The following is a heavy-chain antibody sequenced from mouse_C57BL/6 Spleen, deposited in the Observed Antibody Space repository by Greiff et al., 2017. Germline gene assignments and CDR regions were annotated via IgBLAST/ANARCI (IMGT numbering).Heavy chain of an antibody. CDR1: GYTFTSYW. V-gene: IGHV1-55*01. CDR3: ARNGNGAFYWYFAV. CDR2: IYPGSGST. J-gene: IGHJ1*03. Sequence: QVQLQQPGAELVKPGASVKMSCKASGYTFTSYWITWVKQRPGQGLEWIGDIYPGSGSTNYNETFKSKATLTVDTSSSTAYMQLSSLTSEDSAFYDCARNGNGAFYWYFAVWGTGTTVTVSA.